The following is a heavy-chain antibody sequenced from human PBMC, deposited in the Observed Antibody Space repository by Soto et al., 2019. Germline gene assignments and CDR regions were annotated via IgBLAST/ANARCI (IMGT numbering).Heavy chain of an antibody. V-gene: IGHV3-74*01. Sequence: GGSLRLSCAASGFTFSSYWMHWVRQAPGKGLVWVSRINSDGSGTSYADSVKGRFTISRDNAKNALYLQMNSLRAEDTAVYYCARSGDPRYSGSYYPDYWGQGXLVTVSS. CDR2: INSDGSGT. D-gene: IGHD1-26*01. CDR3: ARSGDPRYSGSYYPDY. J-gene: IGHJ4*02. CDR1: GFTFSSYW.